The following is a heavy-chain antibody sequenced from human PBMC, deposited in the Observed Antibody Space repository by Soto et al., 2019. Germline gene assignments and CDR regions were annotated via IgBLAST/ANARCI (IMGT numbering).Heavy chain of an antibody. V-gene: IGHV3-48*03. Sequence: PGGSLRLSCAASGFTFSSYEMNWVRQAPGKGLEWVSYISSSGSTIYYADSVKGRFTISRDNAKNSLYLQMNSPRAEDTAVYYCARGTYYYDSSGFYFDYWGQGTLVTVSS. CDR1: GFTFSSYE. D-gene: IGHD3-22*01. CDR2: ISSSGSTI. CDR3: ARGTYYYDSSGFYFDY. J-gene: IGHJ4*02.